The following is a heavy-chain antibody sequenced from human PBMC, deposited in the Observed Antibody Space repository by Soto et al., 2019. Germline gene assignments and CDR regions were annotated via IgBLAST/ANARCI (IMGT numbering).Heavy chain of an antibody. CDR1: GDTFNKFD. CDR3: ASYIHGQGFAS. CDR2: MPADSGAS. Sequence: QVQLVQSGAEVKKPGAAVKVSCKPSGDTFNKFDINWVRQATGQGPDWVGWMPADSGASGQAQKFQGRFSWTRDSCRRTGSNELRNLSVKKTACYYCASYIHGQGFASWRKAALVSV. V-gene: IGHV1-8*01. D-gene: IGHD5-18*01. J-gene: IGHJ5*01.